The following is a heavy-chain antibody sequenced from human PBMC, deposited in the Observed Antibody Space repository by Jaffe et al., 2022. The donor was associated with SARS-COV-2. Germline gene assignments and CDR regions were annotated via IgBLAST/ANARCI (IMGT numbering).Heavy chain of an antibody. J-gene: IGHJ4*02. V-gene: IGHV3-9*01. D-gene: IGHD6-6*01. CDR3: AKDLYSSSSSLDY. Sequence: EVQLVESGGGLVQPGRSLRLSCAASGFTFDDYAMHWVRQAPGKGLEWVSGISWNSGSIGYADSVKGRFTISRDNAKNSLYLQMNSLRAEDTALYYCAKDLYSSSSSLDYWGQGTLVTVSS. CDR1: GFTFDDYA. CDR2: ISWNSGSI.